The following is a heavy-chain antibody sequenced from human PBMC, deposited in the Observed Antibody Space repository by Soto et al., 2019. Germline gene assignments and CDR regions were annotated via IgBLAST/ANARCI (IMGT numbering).Heavy chain of an antibody. Sequence: DVQLLESGGGLVQPGGSLRLSCAASGFTFRSYAMSWVRQAPGKGLEWVSGISGSGISTHYADSVKGRFTVSRDNSKNTLYLQMNRLRAEDTAVYNCAKEPVGPDWSFDLWGRGTLVTVSS. V-gene: IGHV3-23*01. CDR1: GFTFRSYA. CDR2: ISGSGIST. J-gene: IGHJ2*01. CDR3: AKEPVGPDWSFDL.